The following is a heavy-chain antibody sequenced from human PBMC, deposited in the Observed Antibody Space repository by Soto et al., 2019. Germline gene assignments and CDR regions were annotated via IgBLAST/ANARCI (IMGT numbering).Heavy chain of an antibody. Sequence: SGPTLVNPSQTLTLTCTFSGFSLTTNGVGMGWIRQPPGKALEWLALIYWNDDKDYSPSLQNRVTITKDTSKNQVVLTMANMDPVDTATYYCVHPPLFPSYWGPGTMVTVYS. J-gene: IGHJ4*02. CDR3: VHPPLFPSY. CDR2: IYWNDDK. CDR1: GFSLTTNGVG. V-gene: IGHV2-5*01. D-gene: IGHD2-21*01.